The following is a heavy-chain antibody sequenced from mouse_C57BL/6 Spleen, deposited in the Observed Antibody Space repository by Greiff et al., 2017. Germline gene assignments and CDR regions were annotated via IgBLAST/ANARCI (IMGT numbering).Heavy chain of an antibody. J-gene: IGHJ4*01. D-gene: IGHD1-1*01. CDR2: IYPGSGNT. V-gene: IGHV1-66*01. Sequence: QVQLQQSGPELVKPGASVKISCKASGYSFTSYYIHWVKQRPGQGLEWIGWIYPGSGNTKYNEKFKGKATLTADTSSSTAYMQLSSLTSEDSAVYYCARSYYYGSSWDAMDYWGQGTSVTVSS. CDR3: ARSYYYGSSWDAMDY. CDR1: GYSFTSYY.